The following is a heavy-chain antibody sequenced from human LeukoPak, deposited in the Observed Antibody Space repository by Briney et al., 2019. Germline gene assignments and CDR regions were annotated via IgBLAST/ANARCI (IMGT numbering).Heavy chain of an antibody. CDR1: GYTFTSYY. V-gene: IGHV1-46*01. CDR3: ARDHIVVVTARVPGYMDV. J-gene: IGHJ6*03. Sequence: ASVKVSCKASGYTFTSYYMHWVRQAPGQGLEWMGIINPSGGSTSYAQKFQGRVTMTRDTSISTAYMELSRLRSDDTAVYYCARDHIVVVTARVPGYMDVWGKGTTVTVSS. D-gene: IGHD2-21*02. CDR2: INPSGGST.